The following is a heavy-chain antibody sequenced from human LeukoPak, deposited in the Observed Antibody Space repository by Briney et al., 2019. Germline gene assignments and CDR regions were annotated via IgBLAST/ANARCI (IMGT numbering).Heavy chain of an antibody. V-gene: IGHV1-69*13. Sequence: SVKVSCKASGYTFTSYGISWVRQAPGQGLEWMGGIIPIFGTANYAQKFQGRVTITADESTSTAYMELSSLRSEDTAVYYCALWVDDILTGSPNVDYWGQGTLVTVSS. CDR3: ALWVDDILTGSPNVDY. J-gene: IGHJ4*02. CDR2: IIPIFGTA. D-gene: IGHD3-9*01. CDR1: GYTFTSYG.